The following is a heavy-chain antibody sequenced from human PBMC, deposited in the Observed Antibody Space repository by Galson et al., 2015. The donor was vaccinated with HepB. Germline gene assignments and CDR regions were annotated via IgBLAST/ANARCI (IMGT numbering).Heavy chain of an antibody. CDR3: ARDYRAKYSYGYAADY. CDR2: IWYDGSNK. D-gene: IGHD5-18*01. V-gene: IGHV3-33*01. J-gene: IGHJ4*02. CDR1: GFTFSSYG. Sequence: SLRLSCAASGFTFSSYGMHWVRQAPGKGLEWVAVIWYDGSNKYYADSVKGRFTISRDNSKNTLYLQMNSLRAEDTAVYYCARDYRAKYSYGYAADYWGQGTLVTVSS.